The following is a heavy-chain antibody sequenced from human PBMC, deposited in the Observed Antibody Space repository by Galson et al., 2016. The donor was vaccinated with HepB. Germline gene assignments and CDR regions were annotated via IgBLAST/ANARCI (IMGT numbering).Heavy chain of an antibody. CDR2: VQSLGTT. CDR1: GASITRSNW. J-gene: IGHJ4*02. Sequence: SETLSLTCSVSGASITRSNWWSWVRQPPGKGLEWIGEVQSLGTTNYNPTLRTRVRISEDKPKNQFSLTLTSVTAADTAVYYCARADCTNALCPFDSWGQGILVAVSS. CDR3: ARADCTNALCPFDS. D-gene: IGHD2-21*01. V-gene: IGHV4-4*02.